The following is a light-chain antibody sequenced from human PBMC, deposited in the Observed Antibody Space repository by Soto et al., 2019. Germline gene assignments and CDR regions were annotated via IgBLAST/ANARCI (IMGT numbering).Light chain of an antibody. CDR1: QGMSGW. J-gene: IGKJ5*01. CDR2: AAS. Sequence: DIQMALSPSSLSPSIGDRVTITCRASQGMSGWLAWYQQKPGKAPNLLICAASSLHSGVPPRFSGSRSGTDFTLTISSLQPDDFATYYCQQYNSYSPITFGQGTRLEIK. CDR3: QQYNSYSPIT. V-gene: IGKV1D-16*01.